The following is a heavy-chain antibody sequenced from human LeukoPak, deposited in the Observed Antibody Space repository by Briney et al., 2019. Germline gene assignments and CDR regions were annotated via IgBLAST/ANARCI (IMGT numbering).Heavy chain of an antibody. J-gene: IGHJ4*02. CDR3: AREITMIVVEYYFDY. D-gene: IGHD3-22*01. V-gene: IGHV3-21*01. Sequence: GGSLRLSCAASGFTFSSYSVNWVRQAPGKGLEWVSSISSSSSYIYYADSVKGRFTISRDNAKNSLYLQMNSLRAEDTAVYYCAREITMIVVEYYFDYWGQGTLVTVSS. CDR2: ISSSSSYI. CDR1: GFTFSSYS.